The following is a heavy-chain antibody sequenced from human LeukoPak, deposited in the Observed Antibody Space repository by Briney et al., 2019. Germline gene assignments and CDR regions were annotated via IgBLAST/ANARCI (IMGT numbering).Heavy chain of an antibody. D-gene: IGHD6-13*01. Sequence: PGGSLRLSCAASGFTFDDYAMHWVRQAPGKGLEWVSGISWNSGSIGYADSVKGRFTISRDNAKNSLYLQMNSLRAEDTAVYYCARDPGAAAGIRGAFDIWGQGTMVTVSS. V-gene: IGHV3-9*01. CDR1: GFTFDDYA. CDR3: ARDPGAAAGIRGAFDI. CDR2: ISWNSGSI. J-gene: IGHJ3*02.